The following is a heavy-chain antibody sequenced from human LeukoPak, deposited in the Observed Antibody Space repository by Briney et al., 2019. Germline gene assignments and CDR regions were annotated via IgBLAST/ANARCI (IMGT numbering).Heavy chain of an antibody. CDR1: GFTFSSYA. D-gene: IGHD4-17*01. V-gene: IGHV3-23*01. CDR3: ASASYGDYGGRDFDY. J-gene: IGHJ4*02. Sequence: GGSLRLSCAASGFTFSSYAMSWVRQAPGKGLEWVSAISGSGGSTYYADSVKGRFTISRDNAKNSLYLQMNSLRAEDTAVYYCASASYGDYGGRDFDYWGQETLVTVSS. CDR2: ISGSGGST.